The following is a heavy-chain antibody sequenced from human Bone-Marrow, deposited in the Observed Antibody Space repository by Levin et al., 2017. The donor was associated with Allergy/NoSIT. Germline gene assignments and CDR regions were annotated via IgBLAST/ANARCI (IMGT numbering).Heavy chain of an antibody. D-gene: IGHD3-22*01. CDR2: VYWNDNK. Sequence: SGPTLVKPTQTLTLTCTFSGFSLNTRGVGVGWIRHSPGKALEWLALVYWNDNKLYRESLESRLTITKDTSRHQVVLTITYMDPEDTAKYYCAQYCNDNRGYWSLFDYWGQGTLVTVSS. J-gene: IGHJ4*02. CDR1: GFSLNTRGVG. V-gene: IGHV2-5*01. CDR3: AQYCNDNRGYWSLFDY.